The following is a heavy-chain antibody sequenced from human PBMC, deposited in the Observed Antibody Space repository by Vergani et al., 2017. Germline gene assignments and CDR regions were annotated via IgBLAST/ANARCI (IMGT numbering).Heavy chain of an antibody. J-gene: IGHJ4*02. CDR2: ISSSSSTI. Sequence: EVQLVESGGGLVQPGGSLRLSCAASGFTFSSYSMNWVRQAPGKGLECVSYISSSSSTIYYADSVKGRFTISRDNAKNSLYLQMNSLRAEDTAVYYCARDVIYYYGSGSSQIDYWGQGTLVTVSS. V-gene: IGHV3-48*01. CDR3: ARDVIYYYGSGSSQIDY. CDR1: GFTFSSYS. D-gene: IGHD3-10*01.